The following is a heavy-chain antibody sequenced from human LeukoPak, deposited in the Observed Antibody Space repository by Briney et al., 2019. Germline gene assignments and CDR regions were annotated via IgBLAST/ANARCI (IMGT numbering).Heavy chain of an antibody. CDR2: VHYSGST. D-gene: IGHD4-23*01. V-gene: IGHV4-59*08. CDR1: GAFISSYF. Sequence: PSETLSLTCTVSGAFISSYFWSWIRQPPGKGLEWIGYVHYSGSTNYNPSPKSRVTISFDTSKNQFSLKLSSVTAADMAVYYCARHPGGNSAHRFDYWGQGTLVTVSS. J-gene: IGHJ4*02. CDR3: ARHPGGNSAHRFDY.